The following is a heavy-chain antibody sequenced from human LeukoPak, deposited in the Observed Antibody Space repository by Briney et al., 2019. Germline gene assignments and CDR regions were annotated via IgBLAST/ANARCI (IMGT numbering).Heavy chain of an antibody. Sequence: SETLSLTCTVSGGSISSSLYHWGWIRQSPGKNLEWLGSIYYTGTTHYNPSLKSRVTISVDTSKNQFSLNLKSVTAADTAVYYCARARVATVTTAWFDPWGQGTLVTVSS. CDR2: IYYTGTT. D-gene: IGHD4-17*01. CDR1: GGSISSSLYH. CDR3: ARARVATVTTAWFDP. J-gene: IGHJ5*02. V-gene: IGHV4-39*07.